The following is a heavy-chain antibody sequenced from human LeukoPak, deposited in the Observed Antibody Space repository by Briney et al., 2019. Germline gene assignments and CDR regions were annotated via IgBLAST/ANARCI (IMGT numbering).Heavy chain of an antibody. J-gene: IGHJ4*02. CDR1: GGSISSYY. V-gene: IGHV4-59*08. CDR2: IYNSGST. Sequence: SETLSLTCSVSGGSISSYYWSWLRQPPGERLEWIGYIYNSGSTNYNPYLKSRVTISLDTSKNQISLKLTSVTAADTAVYYCARHGVGTSGSSHFDYWGQGTLVTVSS. CDR3: ARHGVGTSGSSHFDY. D-gene: IGHD3-3*01.